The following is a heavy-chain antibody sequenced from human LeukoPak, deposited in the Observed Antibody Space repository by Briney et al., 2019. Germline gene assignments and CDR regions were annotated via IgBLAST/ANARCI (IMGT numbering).Heavy chain of an antibody. D-gene: IGHD1-26*01. CDR1: GYSINSGYY. CDR2: IRHSGTT. J-gene: IGHJ3*01. V-gene: IGHV4-38-2*02. CDR3: ARKRRRGYYLNAGFDV. Sequence: PSETLSLTCTVSGYSINSGYYWGWIRQPPGKGLEWIGTIRHSGTTYYKPSLKSRVTISVDTSKKEFSLKVTSVTAADTAMYYCARKRRRGYYLNAGFDVWGQGTMVTVSS.